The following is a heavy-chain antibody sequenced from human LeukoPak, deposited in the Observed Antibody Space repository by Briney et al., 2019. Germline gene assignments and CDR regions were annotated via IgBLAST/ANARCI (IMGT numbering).Heavy chain of an antibody. J-gene: IGHJ4*02. Sequence: GASVKASCKASGYTFTSYDTNWVRQATGQGLEWMGWMNPNSGNTGYAQKFQGRVTMTRNTSISTAYMELSSLRSEDTAVYYCARGSGGYYDFWSGYSKTYYFDYWGQGTLVTVSS. D-gene: IGHD3-3*01. V-gene: IGHV1-8*01. CDR3: ARGSGGYYDFWSGYSKTYYFDY. CDR1: GYTFTSYD. CDR2: MNPNSGNT.